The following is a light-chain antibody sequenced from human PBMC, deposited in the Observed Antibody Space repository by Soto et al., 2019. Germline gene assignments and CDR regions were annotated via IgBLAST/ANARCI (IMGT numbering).Light chain of an antibody. CDR2: DVS. V-gene: IGLV2-14*01. Sequence: QSVLTQPASVSGSPGQSITISCTETSSDVGGYNYVSWYQQHPGTAPKFMIYDVSNRPSGVSNRFSGSKSGNTASLTISGLQAEDEADYYCSSYTTSNTRQIVFGTGTKLTVL. CDR1: SSDVGGYNY. CDR3: SSYTTSNTRQIV. J-gene: IGLJ1*01.